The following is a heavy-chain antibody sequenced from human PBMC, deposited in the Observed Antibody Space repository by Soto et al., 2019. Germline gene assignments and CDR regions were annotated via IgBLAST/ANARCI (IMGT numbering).Heavy chain of an antibody. CDR2: TRNKANSYTT. J-gene: IGHJ4*02. CDR1: GFTFSDHY. Sequence: EVQLVESGGGLVQPGGSLRLSCAASGFTFSDHYMDWVRQAPGKGLEWVGRTRNKANSYTTEYAASVKGRFTISRDDSKISLYLQMNSLKTEDTAVYYCASGLRRGSTLHYWGQGTLVTVSS. D-gene: IGHD3-16*01. V-gene: IGHV3-72*01. CDR3: ASGLRRGSTLHY.